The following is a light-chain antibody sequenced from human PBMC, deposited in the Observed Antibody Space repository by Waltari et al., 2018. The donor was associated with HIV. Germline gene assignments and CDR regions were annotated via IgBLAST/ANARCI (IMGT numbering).Light chain of an antibody. CDR1: SGSVAATF. Sequence: FMLTQPHHLSSSPGETVTISCPHCSGSVAATFVQWFQHTPGSSPTPVIYEDNERPSGVPDRFSGSIDSSSSSASFTAFLTISGLKTEDEAVYYCQSYDSDSLVFGGGTRLTVL. V-gene: IGLV6-57*01. CDR3: QSYDSDSLV. CDR2: EDN. J-gene: IGLJ3*02.